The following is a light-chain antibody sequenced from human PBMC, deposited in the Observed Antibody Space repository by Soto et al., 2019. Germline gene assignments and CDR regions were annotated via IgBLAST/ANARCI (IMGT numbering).Light chain of an antibody. CDR1: SSDVGGYNY. V-gene: IGLV2-14*03. CDR3: TSYTSSCTRGV. J-gene: IGLJ2*01. Sequence: QSALTQPASVSGSPGQSITISCTGTSSDVGGYNYVSWYQQHPGKAPKLMIYDVSSRPSGVSNRFSGSKSGNTASLTISGLQAEDEADYYCTSYTSSCTRGVSGGGTKLTVL. CDR2: DVS.